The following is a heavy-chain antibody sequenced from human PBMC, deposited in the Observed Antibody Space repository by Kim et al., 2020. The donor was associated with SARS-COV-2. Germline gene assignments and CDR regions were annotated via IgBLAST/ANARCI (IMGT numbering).Heavy chain of an antibody. J-gene: IGHJ4*02. V-gene: IGHV3-66*01. CDR3: ASDIVVVPAAIRNY. Sequence: ADSVKGRFTISRDNSKNTLYLQMNSLRAEDTAVYYCASDIVVVPAAIRNYWGQGTLVTVSS. D-gene: IGHD2-2*01.